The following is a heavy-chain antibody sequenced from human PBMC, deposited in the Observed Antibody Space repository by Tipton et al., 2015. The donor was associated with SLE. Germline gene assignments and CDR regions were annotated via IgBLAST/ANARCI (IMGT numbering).Heavy chain of an antibody. CDR1: GGSFSGYY. CDR2: IYYSGST. CDR3: ARDGEGSDI. V-gene: IGHV4-59*01. J-gene: IGHJ3*02. D-gene: IGHD3-10*01. Sequence: TLSLTCAVYGGSFSGYYWSWIRQPPGKGLEWIGYIYYSGSTNYNPSLKSRVTISVDTSKNQFSLKLSSVTAADTAVYYCARDGEGSDIWGQGTMVTVSS.